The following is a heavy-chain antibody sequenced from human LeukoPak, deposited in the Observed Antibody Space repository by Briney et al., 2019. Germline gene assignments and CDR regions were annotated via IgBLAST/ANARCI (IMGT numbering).Heavy chain of an antibody. CDR2: IYYSGST. CDR1: GGSISSGDYY. V-gene: IGHV4-30-4*01. CDR3: ARVPYYYDSSGPRYYFDY. J-gene: IGHJ4*02. Sequence: PSQTLSLTCTVSGGSISSGDYYWSWIRQPPGKGLEWIGYIYYSGSTYYNPSLKCRVTISVDTSKNQFSLKLSSVTAADTAVYYCARVPYYYDSSGPRYYFDYWGQGTLVTVSS. D-gene: IGHD3-22*01.